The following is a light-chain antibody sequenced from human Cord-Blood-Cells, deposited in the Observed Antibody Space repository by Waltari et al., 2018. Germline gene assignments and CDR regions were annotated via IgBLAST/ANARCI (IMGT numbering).Light chain of an antibody. CDR1: SSDVGGYNY. CDR3: GSYTSSSTLL. CDR2: DVS. V-gene: IGLV2-14*01. Sequence: QSALTQPASVSGSPGQSITISCTGTSSDVGGYNYVSWYQQHPGKAPKLMIYDVSNRPSGVSDRFSGAKSGDTAPLTISGLQAEDEADYYCGSYTSSSTLLFGTGTKVTVL. J-gene: IGLJ1*01.